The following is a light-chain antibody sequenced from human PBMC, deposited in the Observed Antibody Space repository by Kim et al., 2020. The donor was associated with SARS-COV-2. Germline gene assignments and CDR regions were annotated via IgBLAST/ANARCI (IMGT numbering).Light chain of an antibody. J-gene: IGLJ2*01. CDR1: SRRSYY. Sequence: VGLGQTVRNTCQGDSRRSYYATWYQQKPGQAPILVIYGKSNRHSGIPDRFSGSSSGNTASLTITGTQAGDEADYYCNSRDSNDNVVFGGGTQLTVL. CDR2: GKS. CDR3: NSRDSNDNVV. V-gene: IGLV3-19*01.